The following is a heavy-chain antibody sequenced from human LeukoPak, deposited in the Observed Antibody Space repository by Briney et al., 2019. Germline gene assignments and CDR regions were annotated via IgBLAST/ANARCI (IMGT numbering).Heavy chain of an antibody. J-gene: IGHJ6*02. Sequence: GGSLRLSCVASGFTFSSYWMRWVRQAPGKGLEWVASINQDGSEKYYVDSVKGRSTISRDNAKNSLYLQLNSLRVDDTAVYYCARDSGYSVYYGIDVWGQGTTVTVSS. CDR3: ARDSGYSVYYGIDV. CDR2: INQDGSEK. CDR1: GFTFSSYW. D-gene: IGHD5/OR15-5a*01. V-gene: IGHV3-7*05.